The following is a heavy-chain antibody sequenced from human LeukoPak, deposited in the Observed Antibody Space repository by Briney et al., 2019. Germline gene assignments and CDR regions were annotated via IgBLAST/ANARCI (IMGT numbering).Heavy chain of an antibody. D-gene: IGHD6-13*01. V-gene: IGHV3-30*18. CDR1: GFTFSSYG. CDR2: ISYDGSNK. J-gene: IGHJ6*02. Sequence: GGSLRLSCAASGFTFSSYGMHWVRQAPGKGLEWVAVISYDGSNKYYADSVKGRFTISRDNSKNTLYLQMNSLRAEDTAVYYCAKEQQPYYYYGMDVWGQGTTVTVSS. CDR3: AKEQQPYYYYGMDV.